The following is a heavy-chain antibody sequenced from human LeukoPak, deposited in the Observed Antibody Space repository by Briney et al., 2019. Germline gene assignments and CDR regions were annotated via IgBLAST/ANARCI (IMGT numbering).Heavy chain of an antibody. J-gene: IGHJ4*02. CDR2: INQDGSEK. D-gene: IGHD2-15*01. Sequence: GGSLRLSCAASRFTFTNAWMSGVRQAPGKGREWVANINQDGSEKYYVDSVKGRFTISRENAKNSLYLQMSSLRAEDTALYYCASRSSVAASGPGWGQGTLVTLSS. V-gene: IGHV3-7*01. CDR1: RFTFTNAW. CDR3: ASRSSVAASGPG.